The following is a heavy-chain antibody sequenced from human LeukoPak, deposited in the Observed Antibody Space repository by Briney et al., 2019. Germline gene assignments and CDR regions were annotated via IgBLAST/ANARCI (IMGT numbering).Heavy chain of an antibody. CDR1: RFTFRNYA. J-gene: IGHJ5*02. V-gene: IGHV3-30*04. CDR2: ISSDGANK. Sequence: GGSLRLSCAASRFTFRNYAMHWVRQAPGKGLEWVAVISSDGANKDYADSVKGRFSISRDNSKNTLYLQMNRLRADDTAVYYCARDRSQEFDPWGQGTLVTVSS. D-gene: IGHD3-10*01. CDR3: ARDRSQEFDP.